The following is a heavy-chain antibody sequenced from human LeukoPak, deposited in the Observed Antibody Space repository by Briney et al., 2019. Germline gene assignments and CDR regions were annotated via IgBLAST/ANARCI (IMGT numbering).Heavy chain of an antibody. V-gene: IGHV4-59*12. J-gene: IGHJ4*02. CDR2: IYYSGST. Sequence: SETLSLTCTVSGGSISSYYWSWIRQPPGKGLEWIGYIYYSGSTNYNPSLKSRVTISVDTSKNQFSLKLSSVTAADTAVYYCARAVAGGVYFDYWGQGTLVTVPS. D-gene: IGHD2-15*01. CDR1: GGSISSYY. CDR3: ARAVAGGVYFDY.